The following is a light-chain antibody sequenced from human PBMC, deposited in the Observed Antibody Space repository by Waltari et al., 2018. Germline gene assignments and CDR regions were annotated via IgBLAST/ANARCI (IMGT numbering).Light chain of an antibody. CDR1: QNIGRW. Sequence: DIQMTQSPSTLSASIGARVTITCRASQNIGRWLAWYQQKPGKAPKLLIYTASLLQYGVPSRFSGSASGREFTLTISSLQPDDSATYYCQQYNNYSQYTFGQGTKLEIK. CDR2: TAS. CDR3: QQYNNYSQYT. J-gene: IGKJ2*01. V-gene: IGKV1-5*03.